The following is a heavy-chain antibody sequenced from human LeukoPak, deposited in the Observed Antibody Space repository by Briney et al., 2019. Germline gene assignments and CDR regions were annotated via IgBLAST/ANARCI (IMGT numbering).Heavy chain of an antibody. Sequence: ASVKVSCKASGYTFTSYYMHWVRQAPGQGLEWMGIINPSDGSTNYAQKFQGRVTMTRDMSTSTVYMELSSLRSEDTAVYYCASDYSNYEDYMDVWGKGTTVTVSS. CDR3: ASDYSNYEDYMDV. CDR2: INPSDGST. J-gene: IGHJ6*03. D-gene: IGHD4-11*01. CDR1: GYTFTSYY. V-gene: IGHV1-46*01.